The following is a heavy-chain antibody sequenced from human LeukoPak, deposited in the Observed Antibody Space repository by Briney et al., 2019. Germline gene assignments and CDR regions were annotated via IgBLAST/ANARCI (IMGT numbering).Heavy chain of an antibody. J-gene: IGHJ4*02. CDR1: GGTFSSYA. V-gene: IGHV1-69*13. D-gene: IGHD3-22*01. CDR2: IIPIFGTA. CDR3: ARDPTYYYDSSGYYPEYYFDY. Sequence: ASVKVSCKASGGTFSSYAISWVRQAPGQGLEWMGGIIPIFGTANYAQKFQGRVTITADESTSTAYMELSSLRSEDTAVYYCARDPTYYYDSSGYYPEYYFDYWGQGTLVTVSS.